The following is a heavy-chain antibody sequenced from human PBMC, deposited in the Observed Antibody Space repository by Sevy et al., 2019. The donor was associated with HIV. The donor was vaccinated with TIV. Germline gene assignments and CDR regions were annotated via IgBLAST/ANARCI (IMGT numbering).Heavy chain of an antibody. CDR3: ARELGDFWSGYQF. D-gene: IGHD3-3*01. CDR1: GYSFTGYF. CDR2: INPSSGGT. J-gene: IGHJ4*02. Sequence: ASVKVSCKASGYSFTGYFIHWVRQAPGQGLEWMGWINPSSGGTMSAQKFHDKVTMTRDTSINTAYLELSRLRSDDAAVYYCARELGDFWSGYQFWGQGTLVTVSS. V-gene: IGHV1-2*02.